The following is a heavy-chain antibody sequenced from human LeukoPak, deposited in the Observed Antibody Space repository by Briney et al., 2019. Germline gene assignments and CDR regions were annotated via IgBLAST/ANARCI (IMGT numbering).Heavy chain of an antibody. V-gene: IGHV3-23*01. CDR2: ISGSGGST. Sequence: SGGSLRLSCAASGFTFSSYAMSWVRQAPGKGLEWVSAISGSGGSTYYADYVKGRFTISRDNSKNTLYLQMNSLRAEDTAVYYCAKSVGSWDYGYFDYWGQGTLVTVSS. CDR3: AKSVGSWDYGYFDY. CDR1: GFTFSSYA. J-gene: IGHJ4*02. D-gene: IGHD4/OR15-4a*01.